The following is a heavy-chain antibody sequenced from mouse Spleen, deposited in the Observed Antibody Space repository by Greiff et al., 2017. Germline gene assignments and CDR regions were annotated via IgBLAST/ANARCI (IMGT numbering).Heavy chain of an antibody. Sequence: EVQLVESGGGLVQPGGSLKLSCATSGFTFSDYYMYWVRQTPEKRLEWVAYISNGGGSTYYPDTVKGRFTISRDNAKNTLYLQMSRLKSEDTAMYYCARRALNYYAMDYWGQGTSVTVSS. J-gene: IGHJ4*01. V-gene: IGHV5-12*02. CDR2: ISNGGGST. CDR1: GFTFSDYY. CDR3: ARRALNYYAMDY.